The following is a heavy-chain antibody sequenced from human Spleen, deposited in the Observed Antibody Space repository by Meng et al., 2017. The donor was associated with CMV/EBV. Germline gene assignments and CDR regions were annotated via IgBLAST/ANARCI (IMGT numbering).Heavy chain of an antibody. CDR2: IDHSGIT. CDR1: GDSISSGDHY. Sequence: QVQLQESGPGLVKPSQTPSITCTVSGDSISSGDHYWSWIRQPPGKGLEWIGHIDHSGITYYNPSLESRVTISVDTSKKRFSLTLNSVTAADTAVYYCARISTLYWNLHLWGPGTLVTVSS. J-gene: IGHJ2*01. V-gene: IGHV4-30-4*08. CDR3: ARISTLYWNLHL.